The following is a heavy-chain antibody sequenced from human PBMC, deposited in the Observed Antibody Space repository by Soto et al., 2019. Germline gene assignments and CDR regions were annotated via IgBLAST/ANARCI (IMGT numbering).Heavy chain of an antibody. D-gene: IGHD2-15*01. J-gene: IGHJ4*02. V-gene: IGHV4-30-4*01. Sequence: QVQLQESGPGLVKPSQTLSLTCAVSGGFITSGDYYWSWIRQPPGKGLEWIGHIYNSGSTYSNPSLKSRASISVDTSNNQFSLNLISMTAADTAVYYCARGLSSDKVECWGQGILVTVSS. CDR1: GGFITSGDYY. CDR2: IYNSGST. CDR3: ARGLSSDKVEC.